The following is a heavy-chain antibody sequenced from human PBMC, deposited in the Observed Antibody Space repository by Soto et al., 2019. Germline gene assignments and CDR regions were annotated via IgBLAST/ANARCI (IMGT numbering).Heavy chain of an antibody. Sequence: LRLSCAASGFTFSSYSMNWVRQAPGKGLEWVSSISSSSSYIYYADSVKGRFTISRDNAKNSLYLQMNSLRAEDTAVYYCASYYGGNDRRFSFDYWGQGTLVTVSS. CDR2: ISSSSSYI. CDR3: ASYYGGNDRRFSFDY. D-gene: IGHD4-17*01. CDR1: GFTFSSYS. J-gene: IGHJ4*02. V-gene: IGHV3-21*01.